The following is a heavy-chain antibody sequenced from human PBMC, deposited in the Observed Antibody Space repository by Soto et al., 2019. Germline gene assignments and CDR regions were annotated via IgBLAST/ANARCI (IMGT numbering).Heavy chain of an antibody. D-gene: IGHD2-15*01. Sequence: QVQLQESGPGLVKPSQTLSLTCTVSGGSISSGTYYWTWVRQRPGEGLEWIGFISHSGRTYYTPSLKSRAAISVDTSENQVSLRLSAVTAADTAVYFGARDSDYCTGGSCYVNFDFWGQGTLVTVSS. J-gene: IGHJ4*02. V-gene: IGHV4-31*03. CDR1: GGSISSGTYY. CDR2: ISHSGRT. CDR3: ARDSDYCTGGSCYVNFDF.